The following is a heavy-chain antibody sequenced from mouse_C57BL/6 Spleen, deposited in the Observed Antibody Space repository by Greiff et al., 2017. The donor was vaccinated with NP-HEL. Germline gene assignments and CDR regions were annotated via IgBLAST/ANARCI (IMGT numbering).Heavy chain of an antibody. Sequence: VQLQQPGAELVKPGASVKLSCKASGYTFTSYWMHWVKQRPGQGLEWIGMIHPNSGSTNYNEKFKSKATLTVDKSSSTAYMQLSSLTSEDSAVYYCATFITTVVEDAMDYWGQGTSVTVSS. CDR3: ATFITTVVEDAMDY. V-gene: IGHV1-64*01. J-gene: IGHJ4*01. D-gene: IGHD1-1*01. CDR2: IHPNSGST. CDR1: GYTFTSYW.